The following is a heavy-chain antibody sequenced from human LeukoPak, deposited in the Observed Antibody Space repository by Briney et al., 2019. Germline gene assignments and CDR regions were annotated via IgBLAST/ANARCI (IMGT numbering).Heavy chain of an antibody. Sequence: TGGSLRLSCAASGFTFSSYSMNWVRQAPGKGLEWVSYISSSSSTIYYADSVKGRFTISRDNAKNSLYLQMNSLRDEDTAVYYCARETSIVVVVPDAFDIWGQGTMVTVSS. V-gene: IGHV3-48*02. CDR1: GFTFSSYS. J-gene: IGHJ3*02. CDR2: ISSSSSTI. CDR3: ARETSIVVVVPDAFDI. D-gene: IGHD3-22*01.